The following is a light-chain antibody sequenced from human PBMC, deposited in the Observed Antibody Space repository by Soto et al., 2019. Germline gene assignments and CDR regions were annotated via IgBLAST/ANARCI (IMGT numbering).Light chain of an antibody. J-gene: IGKJ1*01. CDR3: QQCDDWPRK. V-gene: IGKV3-15*01. Sequence: EIVMTQSPATLSVSPVEMATLSCRASQSVGNNLAWYQQKPGQAPRLLIHGTSTRAAGIPARFSGSRSGTEFTLTISSLQSEDFAVYYCQQCDDWPRKCGQGTKVDIK. CDR1: QSVGNN. CDR2: GTS.